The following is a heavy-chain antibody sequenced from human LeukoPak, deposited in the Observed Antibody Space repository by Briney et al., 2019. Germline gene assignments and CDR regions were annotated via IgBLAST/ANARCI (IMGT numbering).Heavy chain of an antibody. D-gene: IGHD5-18*01. V-gene: IGHV3-23*01. CDR3: GKTTVGYSSGQKPAWPVDY. CDR1: GFTFGSHA. CDR2: IFGSGGSP. Sequence: GGSLRLSCEASGFTFGSHAMYWVRQAPGKGLEWAAGIFGSGGSPHYADSAKGRFTISRDNSRNTVYLQINSLRAEDTAVYYCGKTTVGYSSGQKPAWPVDYWGQGTLVTVSS. J-gene: IGHJ4*02.